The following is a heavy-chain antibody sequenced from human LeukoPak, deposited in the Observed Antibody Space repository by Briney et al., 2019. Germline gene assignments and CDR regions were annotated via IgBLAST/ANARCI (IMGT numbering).Heavy chain of an antibody. J-gene: IGHJ4*02. CDR1: GFTVSSNY. D-gene: IGHD1-26*01. V-gene: IGHV3-66*02. CDR3: ARDHWSAVRGSYSSYYFDY. CDR2: IYSGGST. Sequence: GGSLRLSCAASGFTVSSNYMSWVRQAPGKGLEWVSVIYSGGSTYYADSVKGRFTISRDNSKNTLYLQMNSLRAEDTAVYYCARDHWSAVRGSYSSYYFDYWGQGTLVTISS.